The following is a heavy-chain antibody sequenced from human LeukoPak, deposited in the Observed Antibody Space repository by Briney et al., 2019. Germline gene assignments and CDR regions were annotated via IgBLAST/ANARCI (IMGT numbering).Heavy chain of an antibody. CDR2: IKSKTDGGTT. CDR3: TTVAS. CDR1: GFTFSNAR. J-gene: IGHJ4*02. V-gene: IGHV3-15*01. Sequence: GGALRHSSAPSGFTFSNARMSSVCDALGAGRGCVGRIKSKTDGGTTDYAATVNGRFPISREDSKNTVNLQMNSLKTGEKAVYYFTTVASWGQGTLVTVSS.